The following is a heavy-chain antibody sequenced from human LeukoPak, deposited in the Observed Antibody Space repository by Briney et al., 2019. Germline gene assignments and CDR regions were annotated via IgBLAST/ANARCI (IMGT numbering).Heavy chain of an antibody. CDR3: ARVCRSSWYKYYYYGMDV. CDR1: GGSISSYY. Sequence: SETLSLTCTVSGGSISSYYWSWIRQPPGKGLEWIGYIYYSGSTNYNPSLKSRVTISVDTSKNQFSLKLSSVTAADTAVYYCARVCRSSWYKYYYYGMDVWGQGTTVTVSS. V-gene: IGHV4-59*01. J-gene: IGHJ6*02. D-gene: IGHD6-13*01. CDR2: IYYSGST.